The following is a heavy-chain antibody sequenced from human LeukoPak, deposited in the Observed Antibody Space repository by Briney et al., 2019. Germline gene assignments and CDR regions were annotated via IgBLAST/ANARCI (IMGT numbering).Heavy chain of an antibody. CDR2: VYYTGST. J-gene: IGHJ3*02. D-gene: IGHD2-2*01. Sequence: SETLSLTCTVSGGSISSYFWSWIRQPPGEGLEWIGYVYYTGSTNYNPSLKSRVAISVDTSKNQFSLKMSSVTAADTAVYYCAQHGGAFDIWGQGTMATVSS. CDR1: GGSISSYF. CDR3: AQHGGAFDI. V-gene: IGHV4-59*01.